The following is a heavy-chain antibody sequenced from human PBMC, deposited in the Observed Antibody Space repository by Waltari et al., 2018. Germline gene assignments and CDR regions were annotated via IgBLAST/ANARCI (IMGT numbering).Heavy chain of an antibody. CDR1: VFRFMVYT. CDR3: ASHPEDFYYYMDV. Sequence: EVQLVESGGGLVKPGGSLRLSCAASVFRFMVYTMNWVRQTPGKGLEWVSSIGSSSTYTYYADSVKGRFTISRDNAAHSLYLEMNALRPEDTGVYYCASHPEDFYYYMDVWGKGTTVTVSS. V-gene: IGHV3-21*06. J-gene: IGHJ6*03. CDR2: IGSSSTYT.